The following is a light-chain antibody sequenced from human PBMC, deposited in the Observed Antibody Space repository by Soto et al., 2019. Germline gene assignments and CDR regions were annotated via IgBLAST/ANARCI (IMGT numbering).Light chain of an antibody. J-gene: IGLJ2*01. CDR3: AAWDDSLSGVV. CDR1: SSNIVSNT. Sequence: QSVLTQPPSASGTPGQRVTISCSGSSSNIVSNTVNWYQQLPGTAPKLLIYGNNQRPSGVPDRFSGSKSGTSASLAISGLQSEDEADYYCAAWDDSLSGVVFGGGTKLTVL. V-gene: IGLV1-44*01. CDR2: GNN.